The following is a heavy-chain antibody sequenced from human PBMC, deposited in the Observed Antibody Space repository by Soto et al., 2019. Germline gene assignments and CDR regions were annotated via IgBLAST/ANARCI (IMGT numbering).Heavy chain of an antibody. Sequence: TLSLTCAAYGGSFSGYYWSWIRQPPGQGLEWIGEINHSGSTNYNPYLKSRVTISADTSKNQFSLKLSSVTAADTAVYYCARAPSWGDSHFDYWGQGTLVTVSS. CDR3: ARAPSWGDSHFDY. CDR2: INHSGST. J-gene: IGHJ4*02. CDR1: GGSFSGYY. D-gene: IGHD2-21*02. V-gene: IGHV4-34*01.